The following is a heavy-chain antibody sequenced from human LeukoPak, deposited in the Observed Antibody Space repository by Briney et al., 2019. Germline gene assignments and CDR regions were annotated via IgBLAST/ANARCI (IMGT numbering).Heavy chain of an antibody. CDR1: GYSFTSYW. D-gene: IGHD3-10*01. Sequence: GESLKISCKGSGYSFTSYWIGWVRQMPGKGLEWMGIIYPGDSDTRYSPSFQGQVTISADKSISTAYLQWSSLKASDTAMYYCARSHTPPLITMADNWFDPWGQGTLVTVSS. J-gene: IGHJ5*02. V-gene: IGHV5-51*01. CDR3: ARSHTPPLITMADNWFDP. CDR2: IYPGDSDT.